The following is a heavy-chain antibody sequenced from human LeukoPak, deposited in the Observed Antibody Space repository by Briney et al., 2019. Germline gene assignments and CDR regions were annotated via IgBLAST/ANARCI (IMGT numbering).Heavy chain of an antibody. CDR1: GGSFSGYY. V-gene: IGHV4-34*01. Sequence: PSETLSLTCAVYGGSFSGYYWSWIRQPPGKGLEWIGEINHSGSTNYNPSLKSRVTISVDTSKNQFSLKLSSVTAADTAVYYCHGSGSYYLIYYYYYMDVWGKGTTVTISS. CDR3: HGSGSYYLIYYYYYMDV. CDR2: INHSGST. D-gene: IGHD3-10*01. J-gene: IGHJ6*03.